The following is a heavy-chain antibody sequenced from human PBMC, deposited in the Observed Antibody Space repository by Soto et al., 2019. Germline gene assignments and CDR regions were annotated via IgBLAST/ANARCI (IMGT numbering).Heavy chain of an antibody. CDR3: ARPGGSGWFYFDS. V-gene: IGHV4-39*02. J-gene: IGHJ4*02. D-gene: IGHD6-13*01. CDR2: IYYSGST. CDR1: CGSISSSSYY. Sequence: SATLSLTCTVSCGSISSSSYYWGWIRQPPGKGLEWIGSIYYSGSTYYNPSLKSRVTISVDTSKNHFSLKLTSVTAADTAVYYCARPGGSGWFYFDSWGQGSQVTVSS.